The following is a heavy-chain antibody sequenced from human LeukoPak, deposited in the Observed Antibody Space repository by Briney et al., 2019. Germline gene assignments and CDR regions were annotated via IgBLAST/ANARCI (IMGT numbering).Heavy chain of an antibody. Sequence: GGSLRLSCAASGFTFSSYAMSWVRQAPGKGLEWVSYISSSGGTIYYADSMKGRFTISRDNAKNSLYLQMNSLRAEDTAVYYCARASCSSTSCFRGVYFDYWGQGTLVTVSS. V-gene: IGHV3-48*04. J-gene: IGHJ4*02. D-gene: IGHD2-2*01. CDR3: ARASCSSTSCFRGVYFDY. CDR1: GFTFSSYA. CDR2: ISSSGGTI.